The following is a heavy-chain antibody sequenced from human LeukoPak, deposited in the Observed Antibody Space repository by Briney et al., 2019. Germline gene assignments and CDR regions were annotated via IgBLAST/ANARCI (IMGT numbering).Heavy chain of an antibody. CDR2: IIPIFGTA. V-gene: IGHV1-69*13. J-gene: IGHJ4*02. CDR3: ARGRTSRDGYNYVPHYYFDY. Sequence: ASVKVSCKASGGTFSSYAISWVRQAPGKGLEWMGGIIPIFGTANYAQKFQGRVTITADESTSTAYMELSSLRSEDTAVYYCARGRTSRDGYNYVPHYYFDYWGQGTLVTVSS. D-gene: IGHD5-24*01. CDR1: GGTFSSYA.